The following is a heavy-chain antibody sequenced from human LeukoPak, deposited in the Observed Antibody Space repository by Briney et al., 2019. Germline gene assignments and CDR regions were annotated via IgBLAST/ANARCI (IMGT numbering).Heavy chain of an antibody. D-gene: IGHD5-24*01. CDR2: IYYSGNT. CDR1: GGSVSSSY. J-gene: IGHJ4*02. CDR3: ARLRDGFRHDN. Sequence: PSETLSLTCTVSGGSVSSSYWSWIRQSPGKGLEWVGYIYYSGNTNYNPSLESRVTISVDTSKNQFSLKLTSVTAADTAVYYCARLRDGFRHDNWGQGTLVTVSS. V-gene: IGHV4-59*02.